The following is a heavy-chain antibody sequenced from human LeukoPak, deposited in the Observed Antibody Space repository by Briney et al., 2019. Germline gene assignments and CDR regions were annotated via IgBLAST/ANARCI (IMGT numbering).Heavy chain of an antibody. CDR3: ARETVPSTYYDFWSGSYWFDP. D-gene: IGHD3-3*01. J-gene: IGHJ5*02. CDR1: GGSLSSYY. Sequence: SETLSLTCTVSGGSLSSYYWGWIRQPPGKGLEWIGYIYYSGSTNYNPSLKSRVTISVDTSKNQFSLKLSSVTAADTAVYYCARETVPSTYYDFWSGSYWFDPWGQGTLVTVSS. V-gene: IGHV4-59*01. CDR2: IYYSGST.